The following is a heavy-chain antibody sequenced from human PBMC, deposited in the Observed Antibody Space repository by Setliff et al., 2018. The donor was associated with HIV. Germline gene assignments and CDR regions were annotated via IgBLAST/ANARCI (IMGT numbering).Heavy chain of an antibody. V-gene: IGHV1-69*06. CDR1: GGSFSSYA. J-gene: IGHJ2*01. CDR2: IIPIFGSA. D-gene: IGHD3-10*01. CDR3: ARDPFGELAGLTLGWYFDL. Sequence: SVKVSCKVSGGSFSSYAISWVRQAPGQGLEWMGRIIPIFGSANYAKNFQGRVTINADKSTSTAYMELRSLRSEDTAVYYCARDPFGELAGLTLGWYFDLWGRGTLVTVSS.